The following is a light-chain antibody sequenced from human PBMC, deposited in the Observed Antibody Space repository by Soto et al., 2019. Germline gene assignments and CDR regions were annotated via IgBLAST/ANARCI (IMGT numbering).Light chain of an antibody. J-gene: IGKJ2*01. Sequence: EIVMTQSPATLSVSPGERATLSCRASQSVSSNLAWYQQKPGQAPRLLIYGASTRATGIPARFSGSGSGTEVTLTISSRQSEDFAVYYCQQYNNWPPLYTFGQGTKLEIK. CDR2: GAS. CDR1: QSVSSN. CDR3: QQYNNWPPLYT. V-gene: IGKV3-15*01.